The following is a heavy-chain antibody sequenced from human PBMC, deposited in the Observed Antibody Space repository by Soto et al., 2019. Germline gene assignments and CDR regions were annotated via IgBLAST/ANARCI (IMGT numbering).Heavy chain of an antibody. V-gene: IGHV4-4*02. CDR3: ARSTGGDACHF. CDR1: GGSLTSNDW. CDR2: IHHSGST. D-gene: IGHD7-27*01. J-gene: IGHJ3*01. Sequence: QVQLQESGPGLVKPSGTLSLTCAVSGGSLTSNDWWTWVRQPPGKGLEWVGQIHHSGSTFYNPSLSSRITVSINVSANHFSLHRDSVTAADTALYYCARSTGGDACHFWGQWTMVTVSS.